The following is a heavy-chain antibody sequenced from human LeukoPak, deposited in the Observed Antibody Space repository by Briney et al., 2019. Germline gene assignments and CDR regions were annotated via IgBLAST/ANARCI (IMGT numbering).Heavy chain of an antibody. J-gene: IGHJ5*02. CDR1: GFTFSSYW. V-gene: IGHV3-74*01. CDR2: INSDGSST. D-gene: IGHD3-16*02. Sequence: GGSLRLSCAASGFTFSSYWMHWVRQAPGKGLVWVSRINSDGSSTSYADSVKGRFTISRDNAKNTLYLQMNSLRAEDTAVYYCARGRVHDYVWGSYRRYNWFDPWGQGTLVTVSS. CDR3: ARGRVHDYVWGSYRRYNWFDP.